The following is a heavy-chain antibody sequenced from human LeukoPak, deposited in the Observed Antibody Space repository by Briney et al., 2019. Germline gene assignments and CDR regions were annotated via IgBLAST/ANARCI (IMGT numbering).Heavy chain of an antibody. D-gene: IGHD3-10*02. CDR1: GFTFSGYW. J-gene: IGHJ6*04. CDR3: AELGITMIGGV. V-gene: IGHV3-48*04. Sequence: GGSLRLSCAASGFTFSGYWMSWVRQAPGKGLEWVSYISSSGSTIYYADSVKGRFTISRDNAKNSLYLQMNSLRAEDAAVYYCAELGITMIGGVWGKGTTVTISS. CDR2: ISSSGSTI.